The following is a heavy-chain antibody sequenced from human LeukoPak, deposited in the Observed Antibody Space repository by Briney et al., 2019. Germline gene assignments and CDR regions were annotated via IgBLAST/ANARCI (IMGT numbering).Heavy chain of an antibody. J-gene: IGHJ4*02. D-gene: IGHD3-3*01. CDR1: GGSFSGYY. Sequence: SETLSLTCAVYGGSFSGYYWSWIRQPPGKGLEWIGEINHSGSTNYNPSLKSRVTISVDTSKNQFSLKLSSVTAADTAVYYCARRRPDYDFWSCYYWGSASHFDYWGQGTLVTVSS. CDR3: ARRRPDYDFWSCYYWGSASHFDY. V-gene: IGHV4-34*01. CDR2: INHSGST.